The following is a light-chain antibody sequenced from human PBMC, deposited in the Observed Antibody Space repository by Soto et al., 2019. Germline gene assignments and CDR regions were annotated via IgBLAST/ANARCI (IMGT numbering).Light chain of an antibody. Sequence: AIRMTQSPSSLSASTGDRVTITCRASQGISSYLAWYQQKPGKDPKLLIYAASTLQSGVPSRFSGSGSGTDFTLTISCLQSEDFATSYCQQYYSYPITFGQGTRLEIK. CDR1: QGISSY. CDR3: QQYYSYPIT. V-gene: IGKV1-8*01. J-gene: IGKJ5*01. CDR2: AAS.